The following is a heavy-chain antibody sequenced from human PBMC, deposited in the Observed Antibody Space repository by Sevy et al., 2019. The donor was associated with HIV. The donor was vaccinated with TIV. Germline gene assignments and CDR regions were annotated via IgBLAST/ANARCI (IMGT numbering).Heavy chain of an antibody. Sequence: ASVKVSCKASGGTFSSYAISWVRQAPGQGLEWMGGIIPIFGTANYAQKFQGRVTITADESTSTAYMELSSLRAEDTAVYYCARERWTDTYCTNGGCFYNWFDPWGQGTLVTVSS. V-gene: IGHV1-69*13. D-gene: IGHD2-8*01. CDR2: IIPIFGTA. CDR3: ARERWTDTYCTNGGCFYNWFDP. J-gene: IGHJ5*02. CDR1: GGTFSSYA.